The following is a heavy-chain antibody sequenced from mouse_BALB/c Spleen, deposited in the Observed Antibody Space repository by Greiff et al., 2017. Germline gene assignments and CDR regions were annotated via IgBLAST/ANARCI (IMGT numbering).Heavy chain of an antibody. CDR1: GFTFTDYY. J-gene: IGHJ3*01. D-gene: IGHD4-1*01. CDR3: ARVTGRAWFAY. Sequence: EVQVVESGGGLVQPGGSLRLSCATSGFTFTDYYMSWVRQPPGKALEWLGFIRNKANGYTTEYSASVKGRFTISRDNSQSILYLQMNTLRAEDSATYYCARVTGRAWFAYWGQGTLVTVSA. V-gene: IGHV7-3*02. CDR2: IRNKANGYTT.